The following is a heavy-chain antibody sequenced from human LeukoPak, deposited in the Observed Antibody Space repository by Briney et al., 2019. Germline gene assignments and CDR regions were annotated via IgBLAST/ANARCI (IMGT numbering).Heavy chain of an antibody. CDR3: ARDSGYYGFWDYFDY. V-gene: IGHV3-48*03. J-gene: IGHJ4*02. Sequence: PGGSLRLSCAASGFTFSSYDINWVRQAPGKGLEWVSYISSSGSTIHFADSVRGRFTISRDNAKNSLYLQMDSLRAEDTAVYYCARDSGYYGFWDYFDYWGQGTLVTVSS. CDR1: GFTFSSYD. D-gene: IGHD3-10*01. CDR2: ISSSGSTI.